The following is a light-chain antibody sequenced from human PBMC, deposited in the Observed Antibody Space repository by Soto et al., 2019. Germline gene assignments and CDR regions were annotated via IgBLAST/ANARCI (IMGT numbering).Light chain of an antibody. CDR2: GAS. J-gene: IGKJ5*01. V-gene: IGKV3-20*01. CDR1: QSVSSSL. Sequence: EIVLTQSPGTLYLSPGERATLSCRASQSVSSSLLAWYQQKPGQAPRLLIYGASSRATGIPDRFSGSGSGTDFTLTISRLEPEDFAVYYCQQYGSTPITFGQGTRLDVK. CDR3: QQYGSTPIT.